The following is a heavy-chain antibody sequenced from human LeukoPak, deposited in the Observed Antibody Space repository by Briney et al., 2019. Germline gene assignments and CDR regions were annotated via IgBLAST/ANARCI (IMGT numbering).Heavy chain of an antibody. CDR1: GGSISSYY. J-gene: IGHJ5*02. Sequence: SETLSLTCTVSGGSISSYYWGWIRQPPGKGLEWIGYIYYSGSTNYNPSLKSRVTISVDTSKNQFSLKLSSVTAADTAVYYCARLHYGDPTSWFDPWGQGTLVTVPS. CDR2: IYYSGST. CDR3: ARLHYGDPTSWFDP. V-gene: IGHV4-59*08. D-gene: IGHD2-21*02.